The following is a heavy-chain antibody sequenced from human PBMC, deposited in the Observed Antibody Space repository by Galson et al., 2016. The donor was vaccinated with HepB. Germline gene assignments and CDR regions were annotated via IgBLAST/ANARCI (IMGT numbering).Heavy chain of an antibody. Sequence: SLRLSCAASGFTFSYYWMSWVRQAPGKGLEWVANIAKDGSEKNYVDSVKGRFTISRDNAKNSLYLQMNTLRAEDTAVYYCEAGAGWVEDYWGQGTLVIVSS. J-gene: IGHJ4*02. CDR2: IAKDGSEK. CDR3: EAGAGWVEDY. CDR1: GFTFSYYW. D-gene: IGHD5-24*01. V-gene: IGHV3-7*05.